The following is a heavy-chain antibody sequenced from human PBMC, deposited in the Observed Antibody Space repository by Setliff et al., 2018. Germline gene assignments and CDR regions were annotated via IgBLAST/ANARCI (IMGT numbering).Heavy chain of an antibody. CDR1: GYTFNDYG. D-gene: IGHD2-8*01. Sequence: ASVKVSCKTSGYTFNDYGITWVRQVPGQGLEWMGWISSYTGKTYYAEKLQGRVTLTTDTSASTAYLDLRSLESDDTAVYYCSRLVRFCTKTACQRLSGGEFWGQGTLVTVSS. CDR2: ISSYTGKT. CDR3: SRLVRFCTKTACQRLSGGEF. V-gene: IGHV1-18*01. J-gene: IGHJ4*02.